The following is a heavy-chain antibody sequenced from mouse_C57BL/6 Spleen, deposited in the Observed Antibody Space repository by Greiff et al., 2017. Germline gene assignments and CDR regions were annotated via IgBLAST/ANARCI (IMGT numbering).Heavy chain of an antibody. V-gene: IGHV1-55*01. J-gene: IGHJ3*01. D-gene: IGHD1-1*01. CDR3: ARDYGSSYRFAY. CDR1: GYTFTSYW. Sequence: QVQLQQPGAELVQPGASVKMSCKASGYTFTSYWITWVKQRPGQGLEWIGDIYPGSGSTNYNEKFKSKATLTVDTSSSTAYMQLSSLTSEDSAVYYCARDYGSSYRFAYWGQGTLVTVSA. CDR2: IYPGSGST.